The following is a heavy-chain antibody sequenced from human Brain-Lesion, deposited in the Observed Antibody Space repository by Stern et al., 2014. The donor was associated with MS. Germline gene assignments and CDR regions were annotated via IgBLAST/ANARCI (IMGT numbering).Heavy chain of an antibody. CDR1: GGSVSSTSYA. J-gene: IGHJ5*02. Sequence: QLVESGPGLVKPSETLSLTCTVAGGSVSSTSYAWAWIRQPPGKGLEWIGTIYYSGNTYYRPSLKSRLTLSLDTSKNLFPLQWSSVTAADTAVYYCAGEEDIRYCSGGSCTGNWFDPWGQGTLVTVSS. V-gene: IGHV4-39*01. CDR3: AGEEDIRYCSGGSCTGNWFDP. CDR2: IYYSGNT. D-gene: IGHD2-15*01.